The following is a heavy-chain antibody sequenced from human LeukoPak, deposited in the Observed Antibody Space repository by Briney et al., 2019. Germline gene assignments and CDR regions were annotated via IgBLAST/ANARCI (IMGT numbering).Heavy chain of an antibody. V-gene: IGHV3-23*01. CDR2: ISGSGGST. J-gene: IGHJ5*02. CDR3: AKFRWDLVVVPAAGWFDP. CDR1: GFTFSSYA. Sequence: GGSLRLSCAASGFTFSSYAMRWVRQAPGKGLEWVSAISGSGGSTYYADSVKGRFTISRDNSKNTLYLQMNSLRAEDTAVYYCAKFRWDLVVVPAAGWFDPWGQGTLVTVSS. D-gene: IGHD2-2*01.